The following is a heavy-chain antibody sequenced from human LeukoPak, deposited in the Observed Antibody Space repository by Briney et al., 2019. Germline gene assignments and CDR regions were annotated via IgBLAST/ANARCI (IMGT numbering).Heavy chain of an antibody. CDR2: ISSSGSTI. D-gene: IGHD4-23*01. J-gene: IGHJ4*02. Sequence: GSLRLSCAASGFTFSSYSMNWVRQAPGKGLEWVSYISSSGSTIYYADSVKGRFTISRDNAKNSPYLQMNSLRAEDTAVYYCARDYGGSSPFDYWGQGTLVTVSS. V-gene: IGHV3-48*04. CDR3: ARDYGGSSPFDY. CDR1: GFTFSSYS.